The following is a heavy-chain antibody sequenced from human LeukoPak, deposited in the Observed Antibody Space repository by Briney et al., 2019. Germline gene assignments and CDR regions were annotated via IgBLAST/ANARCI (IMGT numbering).Heavy chain of an antibody. CDR2: IHPSGGST. CDR1: GYTFTNYY. CDR3: ARDYYASGRQETAGMDV. Sequence: ASVKVSCKASGYTFTNYYMHWVRQAPGQGLEWMGIIHPSGGSTSYAQKFQGRVTVTRDTSTSTVYMELSSLGSEDTAVYYCARDYYASGRQETAGMDVWGQGTTVTVSS. D-gene: IGHD3-10*01. J-gene: IGHJ6*02. V-gene: IGHV1-46*01.